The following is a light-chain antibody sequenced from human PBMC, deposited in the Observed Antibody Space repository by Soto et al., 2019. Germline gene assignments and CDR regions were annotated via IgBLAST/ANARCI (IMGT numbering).Light chain of an antibody. Sequence: EILLTQSPATLSLSPGERATLSCRASQSVSPYFAWFQHVPGQAPRXLIYDASNRATGIPARFSGSGSGTDDTITISSLEPEDVEVYDCQQRSNWPRTFGQGTKVDIK. CDR2: DAS. V-gene: IGKV3-11*01. J-gene: IGKJ1*01. CDR1: QSVSPY. CDR3: QQRSNWPRT.